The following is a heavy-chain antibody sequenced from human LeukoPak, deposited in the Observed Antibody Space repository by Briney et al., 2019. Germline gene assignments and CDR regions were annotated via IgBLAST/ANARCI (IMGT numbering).Heavy chain of an antibody. Sequence: SVKVSCKASGGTFSSYAISWVRQAPGQGLEWMGGIIPIFGTANYAQKFQGRVTITADESTSTAYMELSSLRSEDTAVYYCASLTAMVPHFYYYYMDVWGKGTTVTVSS. CDR1: GGTFSSYA. CDR3: ASLTAMVPHFYYYYMDV. V-gene: IGHV1-69*13. CDR2: IIPIFGTA. D-gene: IGHD5-18*01. J-gene: IGHJ6*03.